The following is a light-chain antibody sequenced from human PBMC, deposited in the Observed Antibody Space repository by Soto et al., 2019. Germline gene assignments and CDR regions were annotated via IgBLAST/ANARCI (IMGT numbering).Light chain of an antibody. J-gene: IGKJ3*01. CDR1: QSIRNY. CDR3: QQTYSTLFT. Sequence: DIQMTQSPSSLSASVGDRVTITCRASQSIRNYLNWYQQKPGKAPKLLIYAASRLQSGVPSRFSGSGSGTDFTLTISHLQPEDCASYSCQQTYSTLFTFGPGTKVDIK. V-gene: IGKV1-39*01. CDR2: AAS.